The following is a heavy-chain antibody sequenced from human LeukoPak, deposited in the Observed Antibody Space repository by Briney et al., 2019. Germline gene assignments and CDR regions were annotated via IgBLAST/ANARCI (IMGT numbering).Heavy chain of an antibody. CDR1: GGSFSGYY. V-gene: IGHV4-34*01. CDR2: INHSGST. J-gene: IGHJ6*02. D-gene: IGHD1-26*01. Sequence: SETLSLTCAVYGGSFSGYYWSWIRQPPGKGLEWIGEINHSGSTNYNPSLKSRVTISVDTSKNQFSLKLSSVTAADTAVYYCARGVWDGYYGMDVWGQGTTVTVSS. CDR3: ARGVWDGYYGMDV.